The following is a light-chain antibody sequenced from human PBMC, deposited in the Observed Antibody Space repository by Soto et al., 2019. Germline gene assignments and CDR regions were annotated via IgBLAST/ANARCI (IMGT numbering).Light chain of an antibody. CDR1: QSISDD. CDR2: GAS. J-gene: IGKJ3*01. Sequence: ETVMTQSPATLSLSPGESATLSCRASQSISDDLAWSQQKPGQAPRLLIYGASTRATDIPARFSGSGSGTEFSLTISSLQSEDFAIYYCQQYHDWPPITFGPGTKV. CDR3: QQYHDWPPIT. V-gene: IGKV3-15*01.